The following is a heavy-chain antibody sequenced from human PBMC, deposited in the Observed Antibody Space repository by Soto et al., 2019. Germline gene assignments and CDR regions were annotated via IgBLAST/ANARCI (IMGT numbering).Heavy chain of an antibody. CDR3: ARDHGMDV. J-gene: IGHJ6*02. V-gene: IGHV1-18*01. CDR2: ISAYNGDT. Sequence: QVHLVQSGAEVKKPGASVKVSCKASGYTFTNYGVTWVRQAPGQGLEWMGWISAYNGDTYYAQKIKGRVTMTTETPTSTAYMELRSLRSDDTALYYCARDHGMDVWGQGTTVTVSS. CDR1: GYTFTNYG.